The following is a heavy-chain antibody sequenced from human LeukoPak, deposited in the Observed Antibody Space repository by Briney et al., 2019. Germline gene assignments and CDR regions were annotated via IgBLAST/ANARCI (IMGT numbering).Heavy chain of an antibody. Sequence: PGGSLRLSCAASGLASSSSAMNWVRQTPGKGLEWLSYSSASSSDVYYADSVKGRFTISRDNAKSSLYLQMNSLTAEDTAICFCARGRDHAFDIWGQGTRVTVSS. CDR2: SSASSSDV. CDR3: ARGRDHAFDI. J-gene: IGHJ3*02. V-gene: IGHV3-48*01. CDR1: GLASSSSA.